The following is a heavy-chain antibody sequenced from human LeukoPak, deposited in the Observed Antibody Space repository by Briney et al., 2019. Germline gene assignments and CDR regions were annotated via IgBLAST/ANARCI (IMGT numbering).Heavy chain of an antibody. D-gene: IGHD6-13*01. Sequence: PSETLSLTCTVSGGSISSYYWSWIRQPAGKGLEWIGRIYTGGSTNYNPSLKSRVTMSVDTSKNQFSLKLSSVTAAGTAVYYCARGWSIAAAGYFDYWGQGTLVTVSS. CDR1: GGSISSYY. J-gene: IGHJ4*02. CDR2: IYTGGST. CDR3: ARGWSIAAAGYFDY. V-gene: IGHV4-4*07.